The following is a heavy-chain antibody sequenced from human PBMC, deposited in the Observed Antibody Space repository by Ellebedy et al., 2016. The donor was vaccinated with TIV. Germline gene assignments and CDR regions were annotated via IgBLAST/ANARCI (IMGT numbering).Heavy chain of an antibody. V-gene: IGHV3-7*03. CDR1: GFTFRTYW. CDR3: ARWRFGSSSNCLDH. D-gene: IGHD6-6*01. CDR2: IKEDGIEK. Sequence: GGSLRLSCAASGFTFRTYWMSWVRQAPGKGLEWVANIKEDGIEKYYVESLKGRFTISRDNAKNSLYLQMDSLRVEDTAVYHCARWRFGSSSNCLDHWGQGTLVTVSS. J-gene: IGHJ5*02.